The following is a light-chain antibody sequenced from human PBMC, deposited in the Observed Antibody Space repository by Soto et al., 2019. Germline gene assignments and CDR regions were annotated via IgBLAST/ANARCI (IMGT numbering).Light chain of an antibody. CDR3: QQYNSWPPIT. Sequence: EIVMTQSPATLSVSPGERATLSCRASQSVSSNLAWYQQNPGQAPILLIYDASTRANGVPARFSGSGSGTEFTLTISSLQSEDFVVYYCQQYNSWPPITFGQGTRLEIK. J-gene: IGKJ5*01. V-gene: IGKV3-15*01. CDR2: DAS. CDR1: QSVSSN.